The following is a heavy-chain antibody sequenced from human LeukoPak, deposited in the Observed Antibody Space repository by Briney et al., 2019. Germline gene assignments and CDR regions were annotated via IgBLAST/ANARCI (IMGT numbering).Heavy chain of an antibody. CDR1: GFTFSSYS. CDR3: ARGGGELDY. D-gene: IGHD1-26*01. Sequence: PGGSLRLSCAASGFTFSSYSMNWVRQAPGKGLEWVSSISSSSSYIYYADSVKGRFTISRDNAKNSVYLQMDSLRAEDTAVYYCARGGGELDYWGQGTLVTVSS. J-gene: IGHJ4*02. V-gene: IGHV3-21*01. CDR2: ISSSSSYI.